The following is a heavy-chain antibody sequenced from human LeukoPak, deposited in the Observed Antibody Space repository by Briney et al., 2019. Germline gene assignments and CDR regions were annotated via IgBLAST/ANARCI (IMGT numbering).Heavy chain of an antibody. D-gene: IGHD2-8*01. CDR2: IGGGGGST. V-gene: IGHV3-23*01. CDR3: ARDPNIDY. J-gene: IGHJ4*02. CDR1: GFTFSSYA. Sequence: PGGSLRLSCAASGFTFSSYAMSWVRQAPGKGLEWVSAIGGGGGSTYYADSVKGRFTISRDNAKNSLYLQMNSLRAEDTAVYYCARDPNIDYWGQGTLVTVSS.